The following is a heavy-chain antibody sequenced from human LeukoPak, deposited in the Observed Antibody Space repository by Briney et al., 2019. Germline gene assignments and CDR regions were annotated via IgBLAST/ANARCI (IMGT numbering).Heavy chain of an antibody. J-gene: IGHJ6*02. D-gene: IGHD5-18*01. Sequence: SLRHSCSAPGFNFDDYVMHWVRQAPGKGVEWVSGISGNSGSIVYADSVKARFTISRDNAKNSLYLQMNSLRAEDTALYYCAKDKGYGPHYCYGMDVWGQGTTVTVSS. V-gene: IGHV3-9*01. CDR1: GFNFDDYV. CDR2: ISGNSGSI. CDR3: AKDKGYGPHYCYGMDV.